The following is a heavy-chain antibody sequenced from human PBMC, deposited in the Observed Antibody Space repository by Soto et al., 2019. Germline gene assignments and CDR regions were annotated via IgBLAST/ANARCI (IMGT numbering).Heavy chain of an antibody. Sequence: HVQLPQSGPRLVKPSQTLSLECSVIGGSVNTGDNYWSWVRQSPGRGLEWIRYIYHTGNTFYNPALENRVTMSVDASKNQFSLTLTSVTAADTAVYFCAREPLDGMDVWGQGTNVTVSS. J-gene: IGHJ6*02. CDR2: IYHTGNT. CDR1: GGSVNTGDNY. V-gene: IGHV4-30-4*01. CDR3: AREPLDGMDV.